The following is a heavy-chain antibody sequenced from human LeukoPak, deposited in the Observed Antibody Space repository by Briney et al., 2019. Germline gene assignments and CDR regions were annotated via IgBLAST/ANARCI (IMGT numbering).Heavy chain of an antibody. CDR2: IHPSDSDT. CDR3: ARLGPYSSSPDY. D-gene: IGHD6-6*01. J-gene: IGHJ4*02. V-gene: IGHV5-51*01. CDR1: GYTFTDYW. Sequence: GESLKISCQGSGYTFTDYWVGWVRQLPGEGLEWMGIIHPSDSDTRYRSSFQGQVTITVDTDINTAFLQWSRLKASDTAMYYCARLGPYSSSPDYWGQGTLVTVSS.